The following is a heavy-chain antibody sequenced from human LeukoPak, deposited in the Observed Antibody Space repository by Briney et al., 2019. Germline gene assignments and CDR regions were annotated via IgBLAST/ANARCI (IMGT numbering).Heavy chain of an antibody. CDR2: IYYSGST. CDR1: GGSISSGGYY. D-gene: IGHD6-13*01. J-gene: IGHJ4*02. CDR3: ARVVAAAGFTFDY. Sequence: SETLSPTCTVSGGSISSGGYYWSWIRQHPGKGLEWIGYIYYSGSTYYNPSLKSRVTISVDTSKNQFSLKLSSVTAADTAVYYCARVVAAAGFTFDYWGQGTLVTVSS. V-gene: IGHV4-31*03.